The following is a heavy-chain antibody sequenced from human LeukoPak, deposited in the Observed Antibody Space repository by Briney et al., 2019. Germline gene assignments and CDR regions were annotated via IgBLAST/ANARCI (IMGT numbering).Heavy chain of an antibody. J-gene: IGHJ5*02. D-gene: IGHD3-9*01. CDR1: GGSISSGSYY. CDR3: ARGEYYDILTGYYKKNWFDP. Sequence: SETLSLTCTVSGGSISSGSYYWSWIRQPAGKGLEWIGRIYTSGSTNYNPSLKSRVTISVDTSKNQFSLKLSSVTAADTAVYYCARGEYYDILTGYYKKNWFDPWGQGTLVTVSS. V-gene: IGHV4-61*02. CDR2: IYTSGST.